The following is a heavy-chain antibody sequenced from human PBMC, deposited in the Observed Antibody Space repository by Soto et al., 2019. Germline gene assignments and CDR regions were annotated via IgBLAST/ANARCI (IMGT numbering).Heavy chain of an antibody. D-gene: IGHD3-22*01. CDR3: AREIAGDYDSSGYCDY. Sequence: SVKVSCKASGGTFSSYAISWVRQAPGQGLEWMGGIIPIFGTANYTQKFQGRVTITADESTSTAYMELSSLRSEDTAVYYCAREIAGDYDSSGYCDYWGQGTLVTVSS. CDR1: GGTFSSYA. CDR2: IIPIFGTA. V-gene: IGHV1-69*13. J-gene: IGHJ4*02.